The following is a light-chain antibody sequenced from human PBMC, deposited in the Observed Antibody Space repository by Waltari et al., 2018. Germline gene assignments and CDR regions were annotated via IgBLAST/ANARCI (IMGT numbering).Light chain of an antibody. Sequence: QSALTQPASVSGSPGQSIPIPCPGARSDFGGYTRFHWHQQTPGKAPKVMIYEVTKRPSGVSDRFSGSRSGNTASLTISGLQPEDEADYYCCSYAGSGTLDVVFGGGTKLTVL. V-gene: IGLV2-23*02. J-gene: IGLJ2*01. CDR1: RSDFGGYTR. CDR2: EVT. CDR3: CSYAGSGTLDVV.